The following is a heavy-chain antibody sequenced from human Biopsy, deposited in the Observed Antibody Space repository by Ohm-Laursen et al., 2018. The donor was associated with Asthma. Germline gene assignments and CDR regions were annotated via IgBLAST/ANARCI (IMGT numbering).Heavy chain of an antibody. CDR3: ARGGYCSGVTCFPFDR. J-gene: IGHJ4*02. D-gene: IGHD6-19*01. CDR1: GFSFFTYG. Sequence: SLRLSCTASGFSFFTYGMSWVRRAPGKGLEWVAVISDGGHSTNYADSVRGRFTVSRDDSRGTLYLHLNSLTAEDTAVYFCARGGYCSGVTCFPFDRWGQGTRVSVSS. V-gene: IGHV3-23*01. CDR2: ISDGGHST.